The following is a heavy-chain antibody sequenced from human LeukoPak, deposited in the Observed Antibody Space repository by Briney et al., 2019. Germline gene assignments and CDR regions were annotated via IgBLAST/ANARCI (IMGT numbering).Heavy chain of an antibody. J-gene: IGHJ6*02. CDR2: ISYDGSNK. CDR1: GFTFSSYG. D-gene: IGHD2-2*01. V-gene: IGHV3-30*03. Sequence: GGSLRLSCAASGFTFSSYGMHWVRQAPGKGLEWVAVISYDGSNKYYGDSVKGRFTISRDNAKNSLYLQMNSLRAEDTAVYYCASHYCSSTSCYRYYYYYGMDVWGQGTTVTVSS. CDR3: ASHYCSSTSCYRYYYYYGMDV.